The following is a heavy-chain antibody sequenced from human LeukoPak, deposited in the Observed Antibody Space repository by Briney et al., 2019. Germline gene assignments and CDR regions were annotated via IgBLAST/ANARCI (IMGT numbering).Heavy chain of an antibody. CDR2: IYTSGST. Sequence: SETLSLTCKISGGSISSSGYYWGWIRLPPGKGLEWIGRIYTSGSTNYNPSLKSRVTISVDTSKNQFSLKLSSVTTADTAVYYCARGDEQWLVNWFDPWGQGTLVTVSS. J-gene: IGHJ5*02. V-gene: IGHV4-39*07. CDR3: ARGDEQWLVNWFDP. CDR1: GGSISSSGYY. D-gene: IGHD6-19*01.